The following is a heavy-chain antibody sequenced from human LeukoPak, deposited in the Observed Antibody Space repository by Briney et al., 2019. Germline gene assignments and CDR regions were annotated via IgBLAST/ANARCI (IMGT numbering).Heavy chain of an antibody. CDR2: IKQDGSEK. CDR1: GFIFTNYW. D-gene: IGHD4-23*01. V-gene: IGHV3-7*01. J-gene: IGHJ4*02. Sequence: PGGSLGLSCAASGFIFTNYWMSWVRQAPGKGLEWVANIKQDGSEKYYVDSVKGRFTISRDNAKNSLYLQMSSLRAEDTAVYYCAKEGNSAFFDYWGQGTLVTVSS. CDR3: AKEGNSAFFDY.